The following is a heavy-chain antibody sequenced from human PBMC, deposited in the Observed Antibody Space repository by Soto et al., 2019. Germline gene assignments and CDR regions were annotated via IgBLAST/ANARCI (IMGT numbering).Heavy chain of an antibody. V-gene: IGHV4-39*01. CDR1: GGSLSSSSYY. CDR2: IYYSGCT. CDR3: ARHRGYSSDWFDP. D-gene: IGHD6-19*01. Sequence: ASETLSLPRTVSGGSLSSSSYYLGWVRQPPGKGVGWIGSIYYSGCTYYNPSLKSRVTISVDTSKNQFSLKLSSVTAADTAVYYCARHRGYSSDWFDPWGQGTLVTVSS. J-gene: IGHJ5*02.